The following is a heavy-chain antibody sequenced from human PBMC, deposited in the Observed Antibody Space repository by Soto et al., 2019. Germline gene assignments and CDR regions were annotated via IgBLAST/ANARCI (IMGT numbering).Heavy chain of an antibody. D-gene: IGHD6-6*01. V-gene: IGHV3-9*01. J-gene: IGHJ4*02. Sequence: GGSLRLSCAASGFTFDDYAMHWVRQAPGKGLEWVSGISWNSGSIGYADSVKGRFTISRDNAKNSLYLQMNSLRAEDTALYYCAKDIAARPMGYFDYWGQGTLVTVSS. CDR3: AKDIAARPMGYFDY. CDR1: GFTFDDYA. CDR2: ISWNSGSI.